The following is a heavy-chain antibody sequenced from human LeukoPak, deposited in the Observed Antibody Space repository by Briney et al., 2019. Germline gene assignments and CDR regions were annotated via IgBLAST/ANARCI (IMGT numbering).Heavy chain of an antibody. V-gene: IGHV4-39*02. CDR1: GGSISSSTYY. CDR3: ASPPRQASIGGLDY. D-gene: IGHD3-16*01. CDR2: IYYTGTT. J-gene: IGHJ4*02. Sequence: PSEALSLTCTVSGGSISSSTYYWGWIRQPPGKWLGWIGAIYYTGTTYYNPSLRSRVTVSVDTSKNHFFLSLRSVTAADTALYYFASPPRQASIGGLDYWGQGTLVTVSS.